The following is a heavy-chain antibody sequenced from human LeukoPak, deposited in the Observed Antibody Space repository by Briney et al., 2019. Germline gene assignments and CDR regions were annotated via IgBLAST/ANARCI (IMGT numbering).Heavy chain of an antibody. CDR1: GDTFSSSS. CDR2: IIPIFGTA. Sequence: SVKVSCKASGDTFSSSSISWVRQAPGQGLEWMGGIIPIFGTANYAQKFQGRVTITADESTSTAYMELSNLRSEDTAVYYCARVITMVRGVGFDPWGQGTLVTVSS. D-gene: IGHD3-10*01. CDR3: ARVITMVRGVGFDP. J-gene: IGHJ5*02. V-gene: IGHV1-69*13.